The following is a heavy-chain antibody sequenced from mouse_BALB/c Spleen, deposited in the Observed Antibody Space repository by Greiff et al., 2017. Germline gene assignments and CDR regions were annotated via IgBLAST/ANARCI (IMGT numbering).Heavy chain of an antibody. J-gene: IGHJ4*01. D-gene: IGHD3-2*01. Sequence: DVKLVESGGGLVKPGGSLKLSCAASGFTFSSYAMSWVRQSPEKRLEWVAEISSGGSYTYYPDTVTGRFTISRDNAKNTLYLEMSSLRSEDTAMYYCARDQTARATYYAMDYWGQGTSVTVSS. CDR1: GFTFSSYA. V-gene: IGHV5-9-4*01. CDR3: ARDQTARATYYAMDY. CDR2: ISSGGSYT.